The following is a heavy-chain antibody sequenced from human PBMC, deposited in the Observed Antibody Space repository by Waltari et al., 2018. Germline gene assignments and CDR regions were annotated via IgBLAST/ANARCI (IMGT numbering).Heavy chain of an antibody. J-gene: IGHJ5*02. CDR3: AKDVGSTVTNNWVDT. Sequence: EVQLVESGGVLVQPGRSRRLSCAAAGFTFGVYATHWVRHAPGKGLEWVSGISWNSGTIGYADSVKGRFTISRDNAKNSLYLQMNSLRAEDAALYYCAKDVGSTVTNNWVDTWGQGTLVTVSS. CDR2: ISWNSGTI. CDR1: GFTFGVYA. D-gene: IGHD4-17*01. V-gene: IGHV3-9*01.